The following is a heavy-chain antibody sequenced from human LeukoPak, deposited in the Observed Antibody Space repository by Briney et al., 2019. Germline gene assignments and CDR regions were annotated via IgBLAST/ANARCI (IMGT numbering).Heavy chain of an antibody. V-gene: IGHV3-7*01. CDR3: AELGITMIGGV. CDR2: IKQDRSEK. J-gene: IGHJ6*04. D-gene: IGHD3-10*02. Sequence: GGSLRLSCAASGFMFSSYWMSWVRQAPGKGLEWVANIKQDRSEKYYVDSVKGRFTVSRDNARNSLYLQMNSLSPEDTAVYYCAELGITMIGGVWGKGTTVTISS. CDR1: GFMFSSYW.